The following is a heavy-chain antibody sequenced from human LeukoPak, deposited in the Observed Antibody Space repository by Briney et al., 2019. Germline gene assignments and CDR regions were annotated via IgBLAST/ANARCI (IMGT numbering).Heavy chain of an antibody. CDR1: GYTFTGYY. Sequence: ASVKVSCKASGYTFTGYYMHWVRQAPGQGLEWMGWINPNSGGTNYAQKFQGRVTMTRDTSISTAYMELSRLRSDDTAVYYCARDLHYYDSSGYLYYFDYWGQGTLVTVSS. V-gene: IGHV1-2*02. CDR2: INPNSGGT. D-gene: IGHD3-22*01. CDR3: ARDLHYYDSSGYLYYFDY. J-gene: IGHJ4*02.